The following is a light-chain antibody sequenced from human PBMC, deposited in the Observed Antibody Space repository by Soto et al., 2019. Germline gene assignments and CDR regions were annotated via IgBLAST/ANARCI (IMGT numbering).Light chain of an antibody. Sequence: AIRMTQSPSSLSASTGDRVTITCRASQGISSYLAWYQQKPGKAPKLLIYAASTLQSGVPSRFSSSGSGTDFTITISCLQSEDFATYYCQQYYSYPITFGQGTRLEIK. CDR2: AAS. V-gene: IGKV1-8*01. J-gene: IGKJ5*01. CDR1: QGISSY. CDR3: QQYYSYPIT.